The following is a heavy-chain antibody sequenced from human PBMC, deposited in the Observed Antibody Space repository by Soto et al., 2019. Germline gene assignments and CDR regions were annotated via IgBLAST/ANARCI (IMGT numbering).Heavy chain of an antibody. D-gene: IGHD2-15*01. V-gene: IGHV1-18*01. CDR3: ARDIVVVVAAPAGMDV. CDR2: ISAYNGNT. Sequence: ASVKVSCKXSGYTFTSYGISWVRQAPGQGLEWMGWISAYNGNTNYAQKLQGRVTMTTDTSTSTAYMELRSLRSDDTAVYYCARDIVVVVAAPAGMDVWGQGTTVTVSS. J-gene: IGHJ6*02. CDR1: GYTFTSYG.